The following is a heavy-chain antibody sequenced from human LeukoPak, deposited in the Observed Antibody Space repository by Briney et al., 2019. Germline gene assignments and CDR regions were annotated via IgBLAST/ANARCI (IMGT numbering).Heavy chain of an antibody. CDR1: GGTFSSYA. D-gene: IGHD6-6*01. Sequence: PVKVSCKASGGTFSSYAISWVRQAPGQGLEWMGGIIPIFGTANYAQKFQGRVTITTDESTSTAYMELSSLRSEDTAVYYCATAPPYSSSHDDAFDIWGQGTMVTVSS. V-gene: IGHV1-69*05. J-gene: IGHJ3*02. CDR3: ATAPPYSSSHDDAFDI. CDR2: IIPIFGTA.